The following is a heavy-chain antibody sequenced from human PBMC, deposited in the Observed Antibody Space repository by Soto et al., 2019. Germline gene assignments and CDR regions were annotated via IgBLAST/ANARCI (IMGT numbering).Heavy chain of an antibody. J-gene: IGHJ6*02. CDR1: GGTFSSYA. CDR2: IIPIFGTA. D-gene: IGHD3-10*01. CDR3: ASKMGSELHYYYYYGMDV. V-gene: IGHV1-69*06. Sequence: QVQLVQSGAEVKKPGSSVKVSCKASGGTFSSYAISWVRQAPGQGLEWMGGIIPIFGTANYAQKFQGRVTITADNSTSTAYTELSSMRSEDTAVYYCASKMGSELHYYYYYGMDVWGQGTTVTVSS.